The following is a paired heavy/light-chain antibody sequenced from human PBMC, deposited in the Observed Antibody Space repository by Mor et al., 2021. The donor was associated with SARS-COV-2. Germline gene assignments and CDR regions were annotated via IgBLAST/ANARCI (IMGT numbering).Light chain of an antibody. CDR2: SND. Sequence: QSVLTQPPSASGTPGQRVTISCSGSSSNIGGRPVNWYQQVPGTAPKLLIYSNDQRPSGVPDRFSGSKSGTSASLAISGPQSEDEADYYCAAWDDSLSGYVFGTGTKVTVL. J-gene: IGLJ1*01. CDR3: AAWDDSLSGYV. CDR1: SSNIGGRP. V-gene: IGLV1-44*01.
Heavy chain of an antibody. V-gene: IGHV3-11*01. CDR2: ISSSGSTI. CDR1: GFTFSDYY. D-gene: IGHD2-15*01. Sequence: QVQLVESGGGLVKPGGSLRLSCAASGFTFSDYYMSWIRQAPGKGLEWVSYISSSGSTIFYVDSVKGRFTISRDNAKNSLYLQMNSLRVEDTAVYYCVREGHGGSFDYWGQGTLVTVSS. CDR3: VREGHGGSFDY. J-gene: IGHJ4*02.